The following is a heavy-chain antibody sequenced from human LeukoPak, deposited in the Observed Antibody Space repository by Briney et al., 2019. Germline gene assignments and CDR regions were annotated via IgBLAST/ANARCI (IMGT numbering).Heavy chain of an antibody. Sequence: SETLSLTCAVSGGSISSGGYSWSWIRQPPGKGLEWIGYIYYSGSTNYNPSLKSRVTISVDTSKNQFSLKLSSVTAADTAVYYCARRNPRIYGSGNNWFDPWGQGTLVTVSS. J-gene: IGHJ5*02. D-gene: IGHD3-10*01. CDR2: IYYSGST. CDR1: GGSISSGGYS. V-gene: IGHV4-61*08. CDR3: ARRNPRIYGSGNNWFDP.